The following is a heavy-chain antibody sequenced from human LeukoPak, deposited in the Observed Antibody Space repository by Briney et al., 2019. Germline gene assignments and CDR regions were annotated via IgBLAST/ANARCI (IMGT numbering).Heavy chain of an antibody. CDR2: INPNSGGT. Sequence: GASVKVSCKASGYTFTGYYMHWVRQAPGQGLEWMGWINPNSGGTNYAQKFQGRVTMTRDTSISTAYMELSRLRSDDTAVYYCAGVRTGTTVYMDVWGKGTTVTVSS. CDR3: AGVRTGTTVYMDV. CDR1: GYTFTGYY. J-gene: IGHJ6*03. D-gene: IGHD1-7*01. V-gene: IGHV1-2*02.